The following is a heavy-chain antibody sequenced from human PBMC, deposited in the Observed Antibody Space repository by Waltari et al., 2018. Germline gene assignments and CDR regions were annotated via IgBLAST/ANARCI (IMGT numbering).Heavy chain of an antibody. J-gene: IGHJ4*02. Sequence: VQLVESGGGLVQPGGSLRLSCAASGFTFSSYSMNWVRQAPGKGLEWVSYISSSSSTIYYADSVKGRFTISRDNAKNSLYLQMNSLRAEDTAVYYCAILKPPLYFDYWGQGTLVTVSS. CDR3: AILKPPLYFDY. V-gene: IGHV3-48*04. D-gene: IGHD2-15*01. CDR2: ISSSSSTI. CDR1: GFTFSSYS.